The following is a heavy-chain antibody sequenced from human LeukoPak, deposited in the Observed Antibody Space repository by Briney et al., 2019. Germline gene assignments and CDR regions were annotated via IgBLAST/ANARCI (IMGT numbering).Heavy chain of an antibody. CDR2: IKKDGSQI. V-gene: IGHV3-7*01. CDR1: GFTFSSYW. Sequence: GGSLTLSCIASGFTFSSYWMTWVRQSPGKGLEWVANIKKDGSQIYYVASVSGRFTIARDNAKNSPYPQMNSLRADETAVYYCARDPAYYYMDVWGKGTTVTISS. CDR3: ARDPAYYYMDV. J-gene: IGHJ6*03.